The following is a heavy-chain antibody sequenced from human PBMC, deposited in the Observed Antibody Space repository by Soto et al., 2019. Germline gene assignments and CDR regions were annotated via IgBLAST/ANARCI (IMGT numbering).Heavy chain of an antibody. D-gene: IGHD5-12*01. J-gene: IGHJ4*02. CDR3: ARGYSEFDVRLHY. Sequence: SVKVSCKASGGTFSDDAISWVRQAPGQGLEWMGGTIPISDSPKYAQKFQGRVTISADKSTSTTYMELSSLTSEDTAIYFCARGYSEFDVRLHYWGQGTLVTVSS. CDR1: GGTFSDDA. V-gene: IGHV1-69*06. CDR2: TIPISDSP.